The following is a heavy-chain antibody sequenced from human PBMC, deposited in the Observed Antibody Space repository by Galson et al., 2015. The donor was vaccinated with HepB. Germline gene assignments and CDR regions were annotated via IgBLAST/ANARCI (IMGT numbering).Heavy chain of an antibody. V-gene: IGHV3-48*04. Sequence: SLRLSCAASGFTFSSYSMNWVRQAPGKGLEWVSYISSSSSTIYYADSVKGRFTISRDNAKNSLYLQMNSLRGEDTAVYYCARGVLSGRGYFQHWGQGTLVTVSS. CDR1: GFTFSSYS. J-gene: IGHJ1*01. D-gene: IGHD2-15*01. CDR3: ARGVLSGRGYFQH. CDR2: ISSSSSTI.